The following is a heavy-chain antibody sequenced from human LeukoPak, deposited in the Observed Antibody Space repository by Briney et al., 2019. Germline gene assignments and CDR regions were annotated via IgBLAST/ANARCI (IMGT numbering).Heavy chain of an antibody. CDR3: ARESYYYDSSGYIHT. D-gene: IGHD3-22*01. V-gene: IGHV3-53*01. J-gene: IGHJ4*02. Sequence: GGSLRLSCAASGFTVSSNYMSWVRQAPGKGLEWVSVLYSGGNTYYADSVKGRFTISRDSFKNTLYLQMNSLRAEDTAVYYCARESYYYDSSGYIHTWGQGTLVTVSS. CDR2: LYSGGNT. CDR1: GFTVSSNY.